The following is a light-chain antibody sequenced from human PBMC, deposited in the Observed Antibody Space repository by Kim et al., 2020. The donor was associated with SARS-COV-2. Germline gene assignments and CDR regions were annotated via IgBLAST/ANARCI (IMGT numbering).Light chain of an antibody. V-gene: IGLV3-21*01. CDR1: NIGRRT. CDR2: YDI. Sequence: SYELTQAPSVSVAPGRTASISCGGDNIGRRTVYWYQQKPGQAPVLVIYYDIRWPSGIPERFSGSNSGNTATLTISRVEAGDEADYYCQVWESGGEHCVFGGGTRLTVL. CDR3: QVWESGGEHCV. J-gene: IGLJ3*02.